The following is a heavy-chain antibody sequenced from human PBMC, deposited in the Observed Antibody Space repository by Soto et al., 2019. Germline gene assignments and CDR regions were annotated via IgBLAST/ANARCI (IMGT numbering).Heavy chain of an antibody. CDR3: ARDREYPIMIFGWDRPYSTLIAV. D-gene: IGHD3-3*01. V-gene: IGHV3-30-3*01. Sequence: SLKLCCAASGFTFSSYAKHWVRQAPGKGLEWVAVISYDGSNRYYADSVKGRFTISRDNSKNTLYLQMNSLRAEDTAVDYCARDREYPIMIFGWDRPYSTLIAVW. CDR1: GFTFSSYA. J-gene: IGHJ6*01. CDR2: ISYDGSNR.